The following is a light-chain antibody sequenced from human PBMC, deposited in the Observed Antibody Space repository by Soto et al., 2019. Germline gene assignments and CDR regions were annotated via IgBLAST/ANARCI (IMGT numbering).Light chain of an antibody. CDR3: QQYGSSPRRT. V-gene: IGKV3-20*01. Sequence: EIGLTQSPGTLSLSPGERATLSCRASQSVSSSYLAWYQPKPGQAPRLLIYGASSRATGIPDRFSGSGSGTDFTLTISRLEPEDFAVYYCQQYGSSPRRTFGQGTKVEIK. J-gene: IGKJ1*01. CDR2: GAS. CDR1: QSVSSSY.